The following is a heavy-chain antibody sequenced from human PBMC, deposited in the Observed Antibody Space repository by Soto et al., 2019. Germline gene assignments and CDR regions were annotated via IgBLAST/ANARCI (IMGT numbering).Heavy chain of an antibody. CDR1: GGTFNSHT. V-gene: IGHV1-69*12. CDR2: IMPMFGVT. CDR3: AGDGVTSSMSLPWMGYHYYGLDV. J-gene: IGHJ6*02. D-gene: IGHD2-2*01. Sequence: QVQLVQSGAEVKKPGSSVKVSCRASGGTFNSHTISWVRQAPGQGLEWMGGIMPMFGVTNYARKFQGRLTRTVNEATTTAYMEVSSLTSDDTAVYYCAGDGVTSSMSLPWMGYHYYGLDVGGQGTRVIVS.